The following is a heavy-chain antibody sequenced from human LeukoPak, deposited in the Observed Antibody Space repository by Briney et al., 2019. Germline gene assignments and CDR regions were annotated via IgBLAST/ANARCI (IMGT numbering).Heavy chain of an antibody. Sequence: GGSLRLSCAASTFIFSDYAMTWVRQAPGKGLEWVSTISGGGDATYYAHSVKGRFAVSRDNSKKTLYLQLNSLRAEDTAVYYCTRDQRKYCSRTTSFVFDIWGQGTVVSVSS. CDR1: TFIFSDYA. V-gene: IGHV3-23*01. J-gene: IGHJ3*02. CDR2: ISGGGDAT. D-gene: IGHD2-2*01. CDR3: TRDQRKYCSRTTSFVFDI.